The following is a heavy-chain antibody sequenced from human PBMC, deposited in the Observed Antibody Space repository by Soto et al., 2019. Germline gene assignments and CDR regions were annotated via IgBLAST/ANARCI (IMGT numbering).Heavy chain of an antibody. V-gene: IGHV4-30-2*01. D-gene: IGHD2-2*01. Sequence: LSLTCAVSGGSISGGGYSWSWIRQPPGKGLEWIGYIYHSGRTYYNPSLKSRVTISVDRSKNQFSLKLSSVTAADTAVYYCARALIVVVPAATFDPWGQGTLVTVSS. J-gene: IGHJ5*02. CDR2: IYHSGRT. CDR3: ARALIVVVPAATFDP. CDR1: GGSISGGGYS.